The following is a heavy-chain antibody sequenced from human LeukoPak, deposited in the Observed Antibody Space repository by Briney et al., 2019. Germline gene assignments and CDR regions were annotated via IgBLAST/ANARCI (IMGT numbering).Heavy chain of an antibody. Sequence: SETLSLTCTVSGGSISTNHRSWIRQPPGKGLEWIGYIYYSGSTNYNPSLKSRVTISVDTSKNQFSLKLSSVTAADTAVYYCARHASRWSGADYWGQGTLVTVSS. CDR1: GGSISTNH. CDR2: IYYSGST. D-gene: IGHD6-13*01. CDR3: ARHASRWSGADY. J-gene: IGHJ4*02. V-gene: IGHV4-59*08.